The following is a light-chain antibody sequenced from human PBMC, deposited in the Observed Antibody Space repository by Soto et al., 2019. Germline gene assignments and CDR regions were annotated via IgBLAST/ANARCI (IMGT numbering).Light chain of an antibody. CDR1: SSNIGAGYD. Sequence: QSVLTQPPSVSGAPGQRVTISCTGSSSNIGAGYDVRWYQHLPGTAPKLLIYGNTNRPSGVPDRFSGSKSGTSASLAITGLQAEDEADYYCQSYDSSLSGSYVFGTGTKVTV. CDR2: GNT. V-gene: IGLV1-40*01. J-gene: IGLJ1*01. CDR3: QSYDSSLSGSYV.